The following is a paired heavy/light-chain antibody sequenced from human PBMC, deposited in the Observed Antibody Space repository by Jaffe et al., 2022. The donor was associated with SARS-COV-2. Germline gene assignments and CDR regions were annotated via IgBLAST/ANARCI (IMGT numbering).Light chain of an antibody. CDR3: QAWDSKVV. CDR1: KLGDKY. CDR2: QDS. Sequence: SYELTQPPSVSVSPGQTASITCSGDKLGDKYACWYQQKPGQSPVLVIYQDSKRPSGIPERFSGSNSGNTATLTISGTQAMDEADYYCQAWDSKVVFGGGTKLTVL. V-gene: IGLV3-1*01. J-gene: IGLJ2*01.
Heavy chain of an antibody. V-gene: IGHV4-59*08. CDR2: IYYSGST. CDR3: ARRVPGSEVDIVATGNWYFDL. Sequence: QVQLQESGPGLVKPSETLSLTCTVSGGSISSYYWSWIRQPPGKGLEWIGYIYYSGSTNYNPSLKSRVTISVDTSKNQFSLKLSSVTAADTAVYYCARRVPGSEVDIVATGNWYFDLWGRGTLVTVSS. CDR1: GGSISSYY. D-gene: IGHD5-12*01. J-gene: IGHJ2*01.